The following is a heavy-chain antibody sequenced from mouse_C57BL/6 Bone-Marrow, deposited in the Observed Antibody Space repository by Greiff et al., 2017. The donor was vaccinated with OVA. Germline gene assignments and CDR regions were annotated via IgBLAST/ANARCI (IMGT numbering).Heavy chain of an antibody. J-gene: IGHJ3*01. CDR2: INPNNGGT. Sequence: VQLQQSGPELVKPGASVKIPCKASGYTFTDYNMDWVKQSHGKSLEWIGDINPNNGGTIYNQKFKGKATLPVDKSSSKAYMELRSLTSEDTAVYYCARQPFAYWGQGTLVTVSA. CDR3: ARQPFAY. CDR1: GYTFTDYN. V-gene: IGHV1-18*01.